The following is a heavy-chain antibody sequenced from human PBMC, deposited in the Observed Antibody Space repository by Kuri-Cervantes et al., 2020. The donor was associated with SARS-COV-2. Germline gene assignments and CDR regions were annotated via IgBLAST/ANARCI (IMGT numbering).Heavy chain of an antibody. J-gene: IGHJ6*03. CDR2: ISSSNSYI. D-gene: IGHD6-6*01. CDR3: AREYSSSFPYYYMDV. V-gene: IGHV3-21*01. Sequence: GESLKISCAASGFTFSSYSMNWVRQAPGKGLEWVSSISSSNSYIYYADSVKGRFTISRDNAKNSLYLQMNSLRAEDTAVYYCAREYSSSFPYYYMDVWGKGTTVTVSS. CDR1: GFTFSSYS.